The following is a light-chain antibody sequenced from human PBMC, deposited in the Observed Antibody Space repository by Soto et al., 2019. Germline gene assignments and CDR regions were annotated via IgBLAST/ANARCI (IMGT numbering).Light chain of an antibody. CDR2: VVS. V-gene: IGLV2-14*01. J-gene: IGLJ1*01. Sequence: QSALTQPASVSGSPGQSITISCNGTSSDIGGSNWVSWYQHHPGRAPKLIIFVVSGRPSGVSDRFSGSRSDNTASLTISGLQAEDEADYYCTSHSSSGTLAVFGTGTKVTVL. CDR3: TSHSSSGTLAV. CDR1: SSDIGGSNW.